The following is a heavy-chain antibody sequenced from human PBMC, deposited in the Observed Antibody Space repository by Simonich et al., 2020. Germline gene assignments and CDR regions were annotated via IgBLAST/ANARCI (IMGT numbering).Heavy chain of an antibody. Sequence: QVQLVQSGAEVKKPVASVKVSCKASGYTFTGYYMHWVRRAPGQGLEWRGWINPKSGGTNYAQKFQGRGTMTRDTSISTAYMELSRLRSDDTAVYYCARGTGDDAFDIWGQGTMVTVSS. D-gene: IGHD7-27*01. CDR1: GYTFTGYY. CDR3: ARGTGDDAFDI. CDR2: INPKSGGT. J-gene: IGHJ3*02. V-gene: IGHV1-2*02.